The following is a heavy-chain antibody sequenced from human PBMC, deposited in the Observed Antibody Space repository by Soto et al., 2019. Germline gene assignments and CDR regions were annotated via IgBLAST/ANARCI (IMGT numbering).Heavy chain of an antibody. CDR1: GYTFTGYY. Sequence: ASVKVSCKASGYTFTGYYMHWVRQAPGQGLEWMGWINPNSGGTNYAQKFQGWVTMTRDTSISTAYMELSRLRSDDTAVYYCARVRAYSSSHTQDAFDIWGQGTMVNVSS. J-gene: IGHJ3*02. CDR2: INPNSGGT. V-gene: IGHV1-2*04. CDR3: ARVRAYSSSHTQDAFDI. D-gene: IGHD6-6*01.